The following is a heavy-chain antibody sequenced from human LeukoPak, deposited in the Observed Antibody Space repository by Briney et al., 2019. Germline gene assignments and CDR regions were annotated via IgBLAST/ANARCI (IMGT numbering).Heavy chain of an antibody. CDR3: AREMSGYCDY. CDR2: ISSSSSTI. Sequence: GGSLRLSCAASGFTFSNYWMSWVRQAPGKGLEWVSYISSSSSTIYYADSVKGRFTISRDNAKNSLYLQMNSLRAEDTAVYYCAREMSGYCDYWGQGTLVTVSS. J-gene: IGHJ4*02. D-gene: IGHD3-3*01. CDR1: GFTFSNYW. V-gene: IGHV3-48*01.